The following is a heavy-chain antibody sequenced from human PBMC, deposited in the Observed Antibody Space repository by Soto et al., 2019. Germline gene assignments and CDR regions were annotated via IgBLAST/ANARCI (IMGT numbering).Heavy chain of an antibody. J-gene: IGHJ4*02. CDR2: VNPILSMS. Sequence: QVQMVQSGAEVKKPGSSVKVSCKASGDTFSFYTINWVRQAPGLGLEWMGRVNPILSMSNYAQKFQGRVTMPEDKSTSTAYMEPRSLRSEDTAFYYCATSYGSGYRAFDYWGQGALVTVSS. V-gene: IGHV1-69*02. D-gene: IGHD3-10*01. CDR3: ATSYGSGYRAFDY. CDR1: GDTFSFYT.